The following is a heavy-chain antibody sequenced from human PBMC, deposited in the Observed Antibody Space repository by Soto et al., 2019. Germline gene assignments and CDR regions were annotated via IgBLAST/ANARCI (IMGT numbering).Heavy chain of an antibody. J-gene: IGHJ6*02. CDR3: ARRYCSSASCPRNYYGMDV. D-gene: IGHD2-2*01. CDR2: IDPIDSYT. CDR1: GYNFASYW. V-gene: IGHV5-10-1*01. Sequence: GESLKISCQGSGYNFASYWISWVRQMPGKGLEWMGRIDPIDSYTNYSPSFQGHVTISADKSISTAYLQWSSLKASDTAMYYCARRYCSSASCPRNYYGMDVWGQVTTVTVSS.